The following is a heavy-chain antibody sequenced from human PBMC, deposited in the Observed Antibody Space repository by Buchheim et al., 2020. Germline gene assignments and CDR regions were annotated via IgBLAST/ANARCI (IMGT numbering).Heavy chain of an antibody. D-gene: IGHD6-13*01. CDR1: GFMFSSYW. J-gene: IGHJ4*02. CDR2: IKQDGSEK. V-gene: IGHV3-7*04. CDR3: ARGSSYFIY. Sequence: EVQLVESGGGLVQPGGSLRLSCAASGFMFSSYWMSWVRQAPGKGLDWVANIKQDGSEKYYLDSVKGRFTISRDNATNSLYLQMNSLRDEDTAVYYCARGSSYFIYWGQGTL.